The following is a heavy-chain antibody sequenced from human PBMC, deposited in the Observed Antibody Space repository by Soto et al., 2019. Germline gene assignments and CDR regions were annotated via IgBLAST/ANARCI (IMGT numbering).Heavy chain of an antibody. CDR3: ARRAYYYYMDV. CDR2: IYSGGNT. V-gene: IGHV3-66*01. CDR1: GFTVSSSY. Sequence: GGSLRLSCAASGFTVSSSYMTWVRQAPGKGLEWVSVIYSGGNTYYTDSVKGRFTISRDDSKNTVFLQVNSLRAEDTAVYFCARRAYYYYMDVWGKGTTVTVSS. J-gene: IGHJ6*03.